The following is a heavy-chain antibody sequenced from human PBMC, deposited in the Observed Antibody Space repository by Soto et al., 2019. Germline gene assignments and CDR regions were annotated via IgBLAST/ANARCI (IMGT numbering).Heavy chain of an antibody. V-gene: IGHV1-69*13. J-gene: IGHJ3*02. CDR2: IIPIFGTA. CDR3: ARGGSYYDSSALHGAFDI. D-gene: IGHD3-22*01. Sequence: SVKVSCKASGGTFSSYAISWVRQAPGQGLEWMGGIIPIFGTANYAQKSQGRVTITADESTSTAYMELSSLRSEDTAVYYCARGGSYYDSSALHGAFDIWGQGTMVTVSS. CDR1: GGTFSSYA.